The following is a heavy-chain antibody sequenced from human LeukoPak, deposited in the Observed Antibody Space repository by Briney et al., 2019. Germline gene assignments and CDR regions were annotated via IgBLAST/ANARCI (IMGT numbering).Heavy chain of an antibody. D-gene: IGHD2-8*01. CDR2: VIPIFGTT. J-gene: IGHJ4*02. CDR1: GGTFSSYA. Sequence: ASVKVSCKASGGTFSSYAVNWVRQAPGQGLEWMGGVIPIFGTTNYAQKFQGRVTITTDESTSTVYMELSSLRSEDTAVYYCATAFERLIQYYFDYWGQGTLVTVSS. V-gene: IGHV1-69*05. CDR3: ATAFERLIQYYFDY.